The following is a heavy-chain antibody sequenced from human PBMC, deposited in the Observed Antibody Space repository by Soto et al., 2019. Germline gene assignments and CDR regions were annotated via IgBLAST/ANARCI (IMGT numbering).Heavy chain of an antibody. D-gene: IGHD5-12*01. Sequence: QVQLQQWGAGLLKPSETLSLTCAVYGGAFSGYYWSWIRQPPGKGLEWIGEINHSGSTNYNPSLKRRVPISVDTSENHFSLELSTLTAADTAVYYCARGRPHVDTVDTTAHWFDPWGQGTLVTVSS. V-gene: IGHV4-34*01. CDR2: INHSGST. CDR3: ARGRPHVDTVDTTAHWFDP. J-gene: IGHJ5*02. CDR1: GGAFSGYY.